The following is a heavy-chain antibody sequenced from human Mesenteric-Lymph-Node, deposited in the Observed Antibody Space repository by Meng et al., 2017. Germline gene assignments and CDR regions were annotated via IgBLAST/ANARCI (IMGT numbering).Heavy chain of an antibody. Sequence: QVQLQESGPGLVKPSQTPSLTCTVSGGSIGSGGYSWSWIRQPPGKGLEWIGYIYYSGSTYYNPSLRSRITISVDTSKNQFSLRLRSVTAADTAVYYCARVGWRQWSFDLWGRGTLVTVSS. CDR2: IYYSGST. CDR1: GGSIGSGGYS. D-gene: IGHD5-18*01. J-gene: IGHJ2*01. CDR3: ARVGWRQWSFDL. V-gene: IGHV4-30-4*08.